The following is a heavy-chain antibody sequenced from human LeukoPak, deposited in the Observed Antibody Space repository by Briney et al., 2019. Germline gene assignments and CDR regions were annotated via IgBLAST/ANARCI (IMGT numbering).Heavy chain of an antibody. CDR2: IYSGGST. CDR1: GFTVSSNY. V-gene: IGHV3-66*01. Sequence: GGSLRLSCAASGFTVSSNYMSWVRQAPGKGLEWVSVIYSGGSTYYADSVQGRFTISRDNSKNTLYLQMNSLRAEDTAVYYCARDSRYYGMDVWGQGTTVTVSS. CDR3: ARDSRYYGMDV. J-gene: IGHJ6*02.